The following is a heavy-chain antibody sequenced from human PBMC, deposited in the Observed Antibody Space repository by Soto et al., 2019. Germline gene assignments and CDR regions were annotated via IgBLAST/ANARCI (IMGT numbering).Heavy chain of an antibody. V-gene: IGHV1-3*01. CDR2: INPDNGNT. CDR3: AIGMATGPLDP. D-gene: IGHD2-8*01. Sequence: QVPLVQSGAQVKKPGASVKISCKASGYTFTRYTMNWVRQAPGQRLEWMGWINPDNGNTKSSQKFQDRVIITRDTSASTAYMDLSSLRSEDTAVYYCAIGMATGPLDPWGKGTLVTVSS. J-gene: IGHJ5*02. CDR1: GYTFTRYT.